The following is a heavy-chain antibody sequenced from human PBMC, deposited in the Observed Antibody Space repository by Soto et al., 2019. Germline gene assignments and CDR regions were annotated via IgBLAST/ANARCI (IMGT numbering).Heavy chain of an antibody. V-gene: IGHV4-4*02. Sequence: SETLSLTCAVSGGSIGSNNWWSWVRQSPGKGLEWIAEIYPSGSTNYNPSLKSRVTISVDTSKNQFSLNLSSVTAADTAMYYCARAGVATIYPGNNWFDPWGQGTLVTVSS. D-gene: IGHD5-12*01. CDR2: IYPSGST. CDR3: ARAGVATIYPGNNWFDP. CDR1: GGSIGSNNW. J-gene: IGHJ5*02.